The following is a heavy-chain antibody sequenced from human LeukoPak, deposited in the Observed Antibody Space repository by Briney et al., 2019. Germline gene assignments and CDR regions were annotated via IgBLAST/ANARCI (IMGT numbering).Heavy chain of an antibody. V-gene: IGHV4-31*03. Sequence: SQTLSLTCSVSGDSITSRTYYWTWIRQHPEKGLEWIGYIWNSGSTNYNPALKSRVTISVDTSKNQFSLKLTSVTAADTAIYYCARDVSSMFPNYFDPWGQGIPVTVSS. D-gene: IGHD6-6*01. CDR2: IWNSGST. J-gene: IGHJ5*02. CDR1: GDSITSRTYY. CDR3: ARDVSSMFPNYFDP.